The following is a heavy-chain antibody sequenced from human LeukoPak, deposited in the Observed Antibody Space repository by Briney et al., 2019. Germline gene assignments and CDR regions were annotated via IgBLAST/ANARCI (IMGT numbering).Heavy chain of an antibody. CDR3: ARVRGATEGGLDY. Sequence: PSETLSLTCAVYGGSFSGYYWSWIRQPPWKGLEWIGEINHSGSTNYNPSLKSRVTKSVDTSKNQFSLKLSSVTAADTAVYYCARVRGATEGGLDYWARGPLVSVSS. CDR1: GGSFSGYY. J-gene: IGHJ4*02. V-gene: IGHV4-34*01. D-gene: IGHD1-26*01. CDR2: INHSGST.